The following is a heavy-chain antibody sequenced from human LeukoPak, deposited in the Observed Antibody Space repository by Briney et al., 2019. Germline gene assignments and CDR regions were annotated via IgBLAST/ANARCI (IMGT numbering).Heavy chain of an antibody. Sequence: GASVKVSCMPSGYSFTSHYMHGVRQAPGQGREWMGVINPTGTSTIYAEEFQGRIIMTRNMSTTTDYMQLSSLKSDDTAVYYCARDNSMHERGWWFDPWGQGTLVTVSS. CDR2: INPTGTST. J-gene: IGHJ5*02. D-gene: IGHD4-23*01. V-gene: IGHV1-46*01. CDR3: ARDNSMHERGWWFDP. CDR1: GYSFTSHY.